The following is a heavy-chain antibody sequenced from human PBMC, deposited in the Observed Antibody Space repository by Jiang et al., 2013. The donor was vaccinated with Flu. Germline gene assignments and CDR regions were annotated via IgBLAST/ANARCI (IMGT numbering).Heavy chain of an antibody. D-gene: IGHD2-15*01. CDR2: FYHSGST. Sequence: GSGLVKPSETLSLTCTVSSGSISSDSYYWGWIRKPPGKGLEWIGSFYHSGSTYYNPSLKSRVTISEDTSKKQFSLKMNSVTAADTAIYYCARHAPFRCSGGSCYPEHFQHWGQGTLVTVSS. CDR3: ARHAPFRCSGGSCYPEHFQH. V-gene: IGHV4-39*01. CDR1: SGSISSDSYY. J-gene: IGHJ1*01.